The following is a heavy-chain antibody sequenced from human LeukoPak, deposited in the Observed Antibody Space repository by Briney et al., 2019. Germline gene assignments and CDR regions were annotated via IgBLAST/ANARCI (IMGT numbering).Heavy chain of an antibody. CDR1: GGSISSYY. J-gene: IGHJ4*02. CDR2: IYYSGST. CDR3: ARVAVVTVADY. V-gene: IGHV4-59*12. D-gene: IGHD4-23*01. Sequence: SETLSLTCTVSGGSISSYYWSWIRQPPGKGLEWIGYIYYSGSTYYNPSLKSRVTISVDTSKNQFSLKLSSVTAADTAVYYCARVAVVTVADYWGQGTLVTVSS.